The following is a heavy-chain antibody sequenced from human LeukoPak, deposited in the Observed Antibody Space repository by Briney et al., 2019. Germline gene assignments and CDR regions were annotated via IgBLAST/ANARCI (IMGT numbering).Heavy chain of an antibody. CDR3: ARLLRKRWLQSSGTYAFDI. V-gene: IGHV5-51*01. CDR2: IYPGDSDT. D-gene: IGHD5-24*01. Sequence: GESLKISCKGSGYSFTSYWIGWVRQMPGKGLEWMGIIYPGDSDTRYSPSFQGQVTISADKSISTAYLQWSSLKASDTAMYYCARLLRKRWLQSSGTYAFDIWGQGTMVTVSS. CDR1: GYSFTSYW. J-gene: IGHJ3*02.